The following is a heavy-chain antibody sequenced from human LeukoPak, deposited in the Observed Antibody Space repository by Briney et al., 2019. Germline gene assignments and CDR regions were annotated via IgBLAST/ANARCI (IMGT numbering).Heavy chain of an antibody. J-gene: IGHJ5*02. CDR3: AREGEYYDFWSGRDNWFDP. CDR1: GYSISSGYY. V-gene: IGHV4-38-2*02. CDR2: IYHSGST. Sequence: NPSETLSLTCAVSGYSISSGYYWGWIRQPPGQGLEWIGSIYHSGSTYYNPSLKSRVTISVDTSKNQFSLKLSSVTAADTAVYYCAREGEYYDFWSGRDNWFDPWGQGTLVTVSS. D-gene: IGHD3-3*01.